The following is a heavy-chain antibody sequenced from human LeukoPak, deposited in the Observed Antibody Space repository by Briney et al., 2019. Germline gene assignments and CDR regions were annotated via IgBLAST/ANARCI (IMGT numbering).Heavy chain of an antibody. CDR2: IKQDGSEK. J-gene: IGHJ4*02. CDR1: GFTFSGYW. D-gene: IGHD3-3*01. V-gene: IGHV3-7*01. CDR3: ARDRNDFWSGFFDY. Sequence: PGGSLRLSCAASGFTFSGYWMTWVRQAPGKGLEWVANIKQDGSEKYYVDSVKGRFTISRDNAKNSLYLQMNSLRAEDTAVYYCARDRNDFWSGFFDYWGQGILVTVSS.